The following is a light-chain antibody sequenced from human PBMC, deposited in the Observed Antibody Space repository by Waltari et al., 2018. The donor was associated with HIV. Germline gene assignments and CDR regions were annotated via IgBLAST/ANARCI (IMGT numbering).Light chain of an antibody. CDR2: WAS. Sequence: DIVMTQSPDSLAVSLGERATINCKPSQSILYSSNNKNHLAWYQQKPGQPPKLLISWASTRESGVPDRFSGSGSGTDFSLTISSLQAEDVAVYYCQQYYSSPLTFGGGTKAEI. CDR3: QQYYSSPLT. CDR1: QSILYSSNNKNH. V-gene: IGKV4-1*01. J-gene: IGKJ4*01.